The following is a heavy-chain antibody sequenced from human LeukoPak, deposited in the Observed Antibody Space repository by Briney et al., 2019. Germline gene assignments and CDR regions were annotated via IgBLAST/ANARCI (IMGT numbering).Heavy chain of an antibody. CDR1: GGSISGGGYS. J-gene: IGHJ6*02. CDR3: ARGGTTTGGMDV. V-gene: IGHV4-30-2*01. CDR2: IYHSGST. D-gene: IGHD4-17*01. Sequence: IPSETLSLTCAVSGGSISGGGYSWSWIRQPPGKGLEWIGYIYHSGSTYYNPSLKSRVTISVDRSKNQFSLKLSSVTAADTAVYYCARGGTTTGGMDVWGQGTTVTVSS.